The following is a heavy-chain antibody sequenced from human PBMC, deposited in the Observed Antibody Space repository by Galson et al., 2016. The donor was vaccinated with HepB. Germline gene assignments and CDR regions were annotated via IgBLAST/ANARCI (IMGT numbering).Heavy chain of an antibody. CDR1: GYSFTSYW. CDR2: IYPGDSDT. CDR3: ARRGYSSEEYDY. J-gene: IGHJ4*02. D-gene: IGHD6-19*01. V-gene: IGHV5-51*03. Sequence: QSGAEVKKPGESLQISCKGSGYSFTSYWIGWVRQMPGKGLEWMGIIYPGDSDTRYSPSFQGHVTISADKSISTAYLQWGSLKASDTAIYYCARRGYSSEEYDYWGQGTLVTASS.